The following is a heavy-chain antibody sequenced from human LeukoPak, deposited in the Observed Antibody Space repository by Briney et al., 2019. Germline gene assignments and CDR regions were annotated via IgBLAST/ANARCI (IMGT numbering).Heavy chain of an antibody. CDR1: GYTFSDYY. Sequence: GASVKVSCKASGYTFSDYYLHWVRRAPGQGLEYMGWINPNSGYTKYSQSFRGRVTMTRDTSISTAYMELSRLISDDTAVYYCARGDTMVRGLISDYWGQGTLVTVSS. D-gene: IGHD3-10*01. CDR3: ARGDTMVRGLISDY. J-gene: IGHJ4*02. V-gene: IGHV1-2*02. CDR2: INPNSGYT.